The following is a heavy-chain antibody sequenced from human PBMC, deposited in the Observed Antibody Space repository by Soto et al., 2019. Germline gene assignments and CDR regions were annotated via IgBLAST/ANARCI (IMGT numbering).Heavy chain of an antibody. V-gene: IGHV3-23*04. CDR2: SSGSGGST. J-gene: IGHJ4*02. D-gene: IGHD6-13*01. Sequence: VQLVESGGGVVQPGRSLRLSCAASGFTFSSYAMHWVRQAPGKGLEWVSASSGSGGSTYYADSVKGRFTLSRDISKNTLYLQMNSLRAEDTAVFYCARQLGSSTWYGYGFDYWGQGTLVTVSS. CDR3: ARQLGSSTWYGYGFDY. CDR1: GFTFSSYA.